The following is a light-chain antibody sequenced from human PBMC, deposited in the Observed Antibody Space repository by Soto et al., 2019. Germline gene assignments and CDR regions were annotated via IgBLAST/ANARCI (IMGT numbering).Light chain of an antibody. CDR1: QSISSY. CDR3: QQSYSTPRA. V-gene: IGKV1-39*01. CDR2: AAS. Sequence: DIQMNQPPSSMSAPVEHRETITARASQSISSYLNWYQQKPGKAPKLLIYAASSLQSGVPSRFSGSGSGTDFTLTISSLQPEDFATYYCQQSYSTPRAFGQGTKVDIK. J-gene: IGKJ1*01.